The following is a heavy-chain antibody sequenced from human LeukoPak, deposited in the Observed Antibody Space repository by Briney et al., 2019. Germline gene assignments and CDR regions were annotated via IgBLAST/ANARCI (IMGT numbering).Heavy chain of an antibody. V-gene: IGHV4-34*01. CDR1: GFTFSSYG. Sequence: PGGSLRLSCAASGFTFSSYGMSWVRQPPGKGLEWIGEINHSGSTNYNPPLKSRVTISVDTSKNQFSLKLSSVTAADTAVYYCARAKGWLQSRDDAFDIWGQGTMVTVSS. D-gene: IGHD5-24*01. CDR3: ARAKGWLQSRDDAFDI. J-gene: IGHJ3*02. CDR2: INHSGST.